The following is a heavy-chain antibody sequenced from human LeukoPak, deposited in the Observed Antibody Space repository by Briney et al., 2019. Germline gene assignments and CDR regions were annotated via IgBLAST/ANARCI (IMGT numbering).Heavy chain of an antibody. CDR3: SRQIRATTDYFDY. V-gene: IGHV3-49*04. CDR1: GFTFSSYE. Sequence: GGSLRLSCAASGFTFSSYEMNWVRQAPGKGLEWVGFIRSKTYGGTTAYAASVRGRFTISRDDSKNIAYLQMNSLKTEDTGVYYCSRQIRATTDYFDYWGQGTLVTVSS. J-gene: IGHJ4*02. D-gene: IGHD5-12*01. CDR2: IRSKTYGGTT.